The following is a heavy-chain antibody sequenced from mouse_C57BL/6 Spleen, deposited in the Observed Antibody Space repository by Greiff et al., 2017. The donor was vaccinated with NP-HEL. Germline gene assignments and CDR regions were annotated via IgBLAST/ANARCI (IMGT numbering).Heavy chain of an antibody. J-gene: IGHJ4*01. D-gene: IGHD1-1*02. V-gene: IGHV1-5*01. Sequence: EVQLVESGTVLARPGASVKMSCKTSGYTFTSYWMHWVKQRPGQGLEWIGAIYPGNSDTSYNQKFKGKAKLTAVTSASTADMELSSLTNEDSAVYYCTRSDGGGYYAMDYWGQGTSVTVSS. CDR1: GYTFTSYW. CDR2: IYPGNSDT. CDR3: TRSDGGGYYAMDY.